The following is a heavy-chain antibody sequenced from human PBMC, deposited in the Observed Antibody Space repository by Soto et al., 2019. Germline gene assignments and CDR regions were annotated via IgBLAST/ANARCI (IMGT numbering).Heavy chain of an antibody. D-gene: IGHD6-13*01. V-gene: IGHV1-69*01. CDR2: IIPVLGTP. J-gene: IGHJ6*02. CDR1: GGTFTSTA. CDR3: ASSAGLDHLLNYYGLNV. Sequence: QVLLVQSSAEVKKPGSSVKVSGKASGGTFTSTAFSWVRQAPGQGLEWMGGIIPVLGTPNYAQKFQARLTVTADASTTTVHRELSSLRSDDTAVSYCASSAGLDHLLNYYGLNVWGQGTTVTVSS.